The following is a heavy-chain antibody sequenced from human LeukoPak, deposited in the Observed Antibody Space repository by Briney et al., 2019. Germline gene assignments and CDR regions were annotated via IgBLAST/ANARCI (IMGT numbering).Heavy chain of an antibody. CDR1: GYTFTSYG. D-gene: IGHD6-13*01. CDR3: ARALGQQLVLLQAFDI. V-gene: IGHV1-8*02. CDR2: MNPNSGNT. Sequence: GASVKVSCKASGYTFTSYGISWVRQATGQGLEWMGWMNPNSGNTGYAQKFQGRVTMTRNTSISTAYMELSSLRSEDTAVYYCARALGQQLVLLQAFDIWGQGTMVTVSS. J-gene: IGHJ3*02.